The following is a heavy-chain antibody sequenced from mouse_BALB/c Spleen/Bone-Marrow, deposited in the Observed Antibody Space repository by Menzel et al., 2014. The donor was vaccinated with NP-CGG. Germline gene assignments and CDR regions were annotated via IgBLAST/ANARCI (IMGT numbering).Heavy chain of an antibody. V-gene: IGHV1-80*01. Sequence: VQLVESGAELVRPGSSVKISCESSGYVFSTYWINWVKQRPGQGLEWIGQIYPGDGDTDYNGKFKDKATLATDKSSNTAYMQLSRLTSEDSAFYFCARGGISVDYWGQGTTLTVSS. CDR1: GYVFSTYW. CDR3: ARGGISVDY. CDR2: IYPGDGDT. J-gene: IGHJ2*01.